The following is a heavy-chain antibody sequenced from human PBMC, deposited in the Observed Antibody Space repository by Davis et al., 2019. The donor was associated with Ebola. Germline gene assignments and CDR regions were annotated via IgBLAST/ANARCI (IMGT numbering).Heavy chain of an antibody. D-gene: IGHD4-11*01. CDR2: IDWNGGGI. J-gene: IGHJ6*04. CDR3: ARAVTGYYYYGMDV. V-gene: IGHV3-20*04. CDR1: GFDLGNYG. Sequence: GESLKISCEASGFDLGNYGMNWVRQVPGKGLEWVSGIDWNGGGISYADSVKGRVTISRDKAKKSLYLQMNGLKVEDTAFYYCARAVTGYYYYGMDVWGKGTTVTVSS.